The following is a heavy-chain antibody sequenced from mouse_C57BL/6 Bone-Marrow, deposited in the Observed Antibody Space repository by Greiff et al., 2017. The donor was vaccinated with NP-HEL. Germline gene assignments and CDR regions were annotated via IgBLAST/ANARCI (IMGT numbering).Heavy chain of an antibody. D-gene: IGHD1-1*01. CDR2: IYPGSGST. CDR3: ARGGGRGYWDFDV. V-gene: IGHV1-55*01. Sequence: QVQLQQPGAELVKPGASVKMSCTASGYTFTSYWIPWVKQSPGPGLEWLGDIYPGSGSTNYNQKFKSKATLTVDTSSSTAYMQLRSLTSEASAVYCCARGGGRGYWDFDVWGTGTTVTVSS. J-gene: IGHJ1*03. CDR1: GYTFTSYW.